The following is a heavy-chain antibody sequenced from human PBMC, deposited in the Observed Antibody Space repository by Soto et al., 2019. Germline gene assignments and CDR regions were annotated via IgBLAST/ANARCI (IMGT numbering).Heavy chain of an antibody. CDR2: IDPKSGGT. CDR1: GPTFIAYY. J-gene: IGHJ4*02. Sequence: QLVQSGAEVNKPGASVRVSCKTPGPTFIAYYIHWVRQAPGQGLEWMGWIDPKSGGTTYEQKFLGRVTMTRDTSINTAYMDLNRLTSDDTAVYYCARVSVDVPEWGQGTLITVSS. D-gene: IGHD5-12*01. V-gene: IGHV1-2*02. CDR3: ARVSVDVPE.